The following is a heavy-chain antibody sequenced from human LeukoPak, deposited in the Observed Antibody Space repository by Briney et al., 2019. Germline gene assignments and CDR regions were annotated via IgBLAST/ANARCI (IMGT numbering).Heavy chain of an antibody. D-gene: IGHD2-15*01. Sequence: GGSLRLSCAASGFIFSNYGMNWVRQAPGKGLEWVAAISASGSATSYADSVKGRFTISRDNAKNSLYLQMNSLRAEDTAVYYCASLGYFDSFGQGTLVTVSS. V-gene: IGHV3-21*01. CDR1: GFIFSNYG. J-gene: IGHJ4*02. CDR2: ISASGSAT. CDR3: ASLGYFDS.